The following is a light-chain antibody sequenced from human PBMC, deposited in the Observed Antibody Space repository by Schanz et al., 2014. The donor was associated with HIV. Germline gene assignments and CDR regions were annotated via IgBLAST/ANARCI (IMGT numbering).Light chain of an antibody. J-gene: IGKJ1*01. Sequence: DIQMTQSPSSLSASVGDRVTITCRARQGISSYLGWYQQKPGRAPKLLIYDASTLQYGVPSTFRGSGSGTEFTLTISSLQSEDFAVYYCQQYNNWPPWTFGQGTKVEIK. CDR2: DAS. CDR1: QGISSY. V-gene: IGKV1-9*01. CDR3: QQYNNWPPWT.